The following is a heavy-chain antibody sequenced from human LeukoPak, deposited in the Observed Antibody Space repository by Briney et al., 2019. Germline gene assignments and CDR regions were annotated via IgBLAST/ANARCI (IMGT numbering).Heavy chain of an antibody. V-gene: IGHV3-23*01. CDR1: GFTFSSYA. CDR2: VRGGSANT. J-gene: IGHJ4*02. Sequence: PGGSLRLSCAASGFTFSSYAMSWVRQAPGKGLEWVPAVRGGSANTYYADSVKGRFTISRDNSKNMLYLQLNSLRAEDTAVYYCAKGHCDCEGYYYFDYWGQGTLVTVSS. D-gene: IGHD2-21*01. CDR3: AKGHCDCEGYYYFDY.